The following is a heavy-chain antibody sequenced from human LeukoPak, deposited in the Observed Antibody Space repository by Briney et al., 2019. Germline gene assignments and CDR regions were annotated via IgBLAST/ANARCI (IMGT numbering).Heavy chain of an antibody. CDR1: GFTFSTHT. CDR3: ARGLYYIDV. J-gene: IGHJ6*03. Sequence: PGGSLRHSCAASGFTFSTHTMAWVRQAPGKGLEWVSYISGSTSVIYYADSVKGRFTISRDNAKNSLYLQMNSLRTEDTAIYYCARGLYYIDVWGNGTAVTVS. V-gene: IGHV3-48*01. CDR2: ISGSTSVI.